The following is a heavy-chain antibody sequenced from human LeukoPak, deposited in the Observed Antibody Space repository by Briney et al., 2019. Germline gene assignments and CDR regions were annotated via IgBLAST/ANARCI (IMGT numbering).Heavy chain of an antibody. CDR2: IIPILGIA. J-gene: IGHJ4*02. CDR3: ARDPRDGYNS. Sequence: GASVKVSCKASGYTFTGYYMHWVRQAPGQGLEWMGRIIPILGIANYAQKFQGRVTITADKSTSTAYMELSSLRSEDTAVYYCARDPRDGYNSWGQGTLVTVSS. V-gene: IGHV1-69*04. D-gene: IGHD5-24*01. CDR1: GYTFTGYY.